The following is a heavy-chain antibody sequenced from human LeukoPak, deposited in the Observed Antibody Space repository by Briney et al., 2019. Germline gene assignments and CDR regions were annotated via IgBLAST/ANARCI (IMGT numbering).Heavy chain of an antibody. CDR2: ISVDNGNT. J-gene: IGHJ4*02. D-gene: IGHD3-22*01. CDR1: GYTFTSYG. CDR3: ARASVVVVITTAMDFDH. V-gene: IGHV1-18*01. Sequence: GASVKVSCKASGYTFTSYGISWVRQAPGQGLEWMGWISVDNGNTNYAQKLQDRVTMTTDTSTRTAYMELRSLRSDETAVYYCARASVVVVITTAMDFDHWGQGTLVTVSS.